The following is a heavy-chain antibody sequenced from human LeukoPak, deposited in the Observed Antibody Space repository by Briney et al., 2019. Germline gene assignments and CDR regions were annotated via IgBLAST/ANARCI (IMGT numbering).Heavy chain of an antibody. CDR2: IYRSGST. Sequence: SGTLSLTCAVSGGSISSSNWWSWVRQPPGKGLEWIGEIYRSGSTNYNPSLKSRVTISVDKSKNQFSLKLSSVTAADTAVYYCARSHHQKRAKRPKLSSDWFDPWGQGTLVTVSS. D-gene: IGHD3-10*01. V-gene: IGHV4-4*02. CDR1: GGSISSSNW. CDR3: ARSHHQKRAKRPKLSSDWFDP. J-gene: IGHJ5*02.